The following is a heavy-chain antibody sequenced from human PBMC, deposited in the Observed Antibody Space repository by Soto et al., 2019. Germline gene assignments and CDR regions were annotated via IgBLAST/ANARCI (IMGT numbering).Heavy chain of an antibody. J-gene: IGHJ6*02. CDR1: GGSISSYY. V-gene: IGHV4-59*01. D-gene: IGHD3-9*01. CDR3: ARDKGRYDSGMDV. CDR2: IFYSGSS. Sequence: SETLSLTCTVSGGSISSYYWSWIRQPPGKGLEWIGYIFYSGSSKYNPSLKGRVTISVDRSKNHFSLNLTSVTAADTAVYFCARDKGRYDSGMDVWGQGTTVTVSS.